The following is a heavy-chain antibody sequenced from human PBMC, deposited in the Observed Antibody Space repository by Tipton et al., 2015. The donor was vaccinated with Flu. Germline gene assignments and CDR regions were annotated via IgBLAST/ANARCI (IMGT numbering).Heavy chain of an antibody. J-gene: IGHJ4*02. CDR1: GFTVSTSY. V-gene: IGHV3-53*01. Sequence: AVSGFTVSTSYMSWVRQPPGKGLEWVSIAYDDGRTYYADSVEGRFAISRDNSKNILYLQMNSLRADDTAVYFCARDEGGTYPDWGQGTLVTVSS. CDR2: AYDDGRT. D-gene: IGHD1-14*01. CDR3: ARDEGGTYPD.